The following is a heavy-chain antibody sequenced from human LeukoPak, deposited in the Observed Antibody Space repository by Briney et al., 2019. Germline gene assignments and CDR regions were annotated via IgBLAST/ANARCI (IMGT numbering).Heavy chain of an antibody. CDR2: ISGSGGST. D-gene: IGHD3-16*02. V-gene: IGHV3-23*01. Sequence: PGGSLRLSCAASGFTVSSNYMSWVRQAPGKGLEWVSAISGSGGSTYYADSVKGRFTISRDNSKNTLYLQMNSLRAEDTAVYYCAKGADTITFGGVIAFDYWGQGTLVTVSS. CDR1: GFTVSSNY. CDR3: AKGADTITFGGVIAFDY. J-gene: IGHJ4*02.